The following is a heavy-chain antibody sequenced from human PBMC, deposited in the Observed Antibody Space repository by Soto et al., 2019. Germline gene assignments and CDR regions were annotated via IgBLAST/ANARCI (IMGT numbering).Heavy chain of an antibody. D-gene: IGHD6-6*01. Sequence: ASVKVSCKASGYTFTSYGISWVRQAPGQGLEWMGWISAYNGNTNYAQKLQGRVTMTTDTSTSTAYMELRSLRSDDTAVYYCASYSSSSLYYYYGMDVWGQGTTVTVSS. J-gene: IGHJ6*02. CDR2: ISAYNGNT. V-gene: IGHV1-18*04. CDR1: GYTFTSYG. CDR3: ASYSSSSLYYYYGMDV.